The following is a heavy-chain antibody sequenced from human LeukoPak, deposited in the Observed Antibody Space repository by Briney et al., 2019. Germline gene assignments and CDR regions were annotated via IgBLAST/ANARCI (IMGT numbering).Heavy chain of an antibody. Sequence: ASVKVSCKASGYTFTGYYMHWVRQAPGQGLEWMGWINPNSGGTNYAQKFQGRVTMTRDTSISTAYMELSRLRSDDTAVYYCARDRYNWNYGRGIFNYWGQGTLVTVSS. CDR2: INPNSGGT. D-gene: IGHD1-7*01. CDR3: ARDRYNWNYGRGIFNY. J-gene: IGHJ4*02. V-gene: IGHV1-2*02. CDR1: GYTFTGYY.